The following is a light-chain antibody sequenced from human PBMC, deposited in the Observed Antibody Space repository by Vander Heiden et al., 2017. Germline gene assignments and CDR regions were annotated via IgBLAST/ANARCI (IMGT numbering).Light chain of an antibody. Sequence: QSALTQPASVSGSPGQSLTIPCTVTSSDAGGYNCDAGYQQHPGKAPKVMIYDVSNRPSGVSNRFSGSKSGNTASLTISGLQAEDEDDYYCSSYTSSSTPVVFGGGTKLTVL. CDR1: SSDAGGYNC. J-gene: IGLJ2*01. CDR2: DVS. CDR3: SSYTSSSTPVV. V-gene: IGLV2-14*03.